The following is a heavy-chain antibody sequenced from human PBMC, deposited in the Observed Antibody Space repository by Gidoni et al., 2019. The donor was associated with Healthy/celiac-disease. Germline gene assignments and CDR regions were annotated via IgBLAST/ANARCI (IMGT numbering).Heavy chain of an antibody. J-gene: IGHJ4*02. Sequence: QVQLQESGPGLVKPSQTLSLTCTVSGGSISSGGYYWSWIRQHPGKGLEWIGYIYYSGSTYYNPSLKSRVTISVDTSKNQFSLKLSSVTAADTAVYYCASSDGIRYFDWLLPFDYWGQGTLVTVSS. V-gene: IGHV4-31*03. D-gene: IGHD3-9*01. CDR1: GGSISSGGYY. CDR2: IYYSGST. CDR3: ASSDGIRYFDWLLPFDY.